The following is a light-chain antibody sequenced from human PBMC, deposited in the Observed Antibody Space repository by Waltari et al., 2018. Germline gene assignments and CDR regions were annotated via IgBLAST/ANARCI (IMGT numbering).Light chain of an antibody. CDR1: QSLLYSNGNNY. CDR2: GTC. J-gene: IGKJ2*01. Sequence: EIVVTQSPLSLPVTPGEPASISCRSSQSLLYSNGNNYLDWYLQKPGQSPQLLIYGTCNRATGVPDRFSGIGSGKDFTLKISRVETEDVGIYYCMQALQAPYTFGQGTKLEIK. V-gene: IGKV2-28*01. CDR3: MQALQAPYT.